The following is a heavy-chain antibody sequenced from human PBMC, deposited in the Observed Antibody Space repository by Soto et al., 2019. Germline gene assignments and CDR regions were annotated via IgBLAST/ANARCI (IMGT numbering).Heavy chain of an antibody. V-gene: IGHV3-21*01. J-gene: IGHJ5*02. D-gene: IGHD6-13*01. CDR1: GFTFSSYS. Sequence: GGSLRLSCAASGFTFSSYSMNWVRQAPGKGLEWVSSISSSSSYIYYADSVKGRFTISRDNAKNSLYLQMNSLRAEDTAVYYCARASKQQLVRWFDPWGQGTLVTVSS. CDR2: ISSSSSYI. CDR3: ARASKQQLVRWFDP.